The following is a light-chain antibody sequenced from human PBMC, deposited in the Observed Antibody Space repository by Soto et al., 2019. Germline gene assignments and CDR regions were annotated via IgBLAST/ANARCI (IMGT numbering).Light chain of an antibody. J-gene: IGKJ4*02. Sequence: EIVMTQSPATLSVSPGERATLSCRASQSVSSNLAWYQQKPGQAPRLLIYGASTRATGIPARFSGSGSDTEFTPTISSLQSEDVAVYYCQQYNNWPPLTFGGGTKVEIK. CDR3: QQYNNWPPLT. CDR2: GAS. CDR1: QSVSSN. V-gene: IGKV3-15*01.